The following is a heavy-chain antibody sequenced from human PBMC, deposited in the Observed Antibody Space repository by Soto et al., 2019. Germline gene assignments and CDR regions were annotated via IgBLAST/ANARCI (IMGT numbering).Heavy chain of an antibody. D-gene: IGHD3-10*01. Sequence: ASVKVSCKPSGGTFSSYAINWVLQAPERGLEWMGGIIPIFGTANYAQKFQGRVTITRDTSASTAYMELSSLRSEDTAVYYCARVGVTRVRGPIGYFDYWGQGTLVTVSS. CDR3: ARVGVTRVRGPIGYFDY. CDR1: GGTFSSYA. V-gene: IGHV1-69*05. CDR2: IIPIFGTA. J-gene: IGHJ4*02.